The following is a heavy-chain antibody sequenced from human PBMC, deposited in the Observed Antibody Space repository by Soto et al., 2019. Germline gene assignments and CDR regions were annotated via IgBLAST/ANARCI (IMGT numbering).Heavy chain of an antibody. J-gene: IGHJ6*02. CDR2: IYYSGST. V-gene: IGHV4-31*03. CDR3: ASGKTGTTLSYYYYYGMDV. D-gene: IGHD1-1*01. Sequence: SETLSLTCTVSGGSISSGGYYWSWIRQHPGKGLEWIGYIYYSGSTYYDPSLKSRVTISVDTSKNQFSLKLSSVTAADTAVYYCASGKTGTTLSYYYYYGMDVWGQGTTVTVSS. CDR1: GGSISSGGYY.